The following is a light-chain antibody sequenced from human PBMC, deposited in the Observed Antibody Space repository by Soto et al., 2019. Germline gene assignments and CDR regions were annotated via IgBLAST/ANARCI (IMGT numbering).Light chain of an antibody. CDR3: QQYVSSPPIP. CDR2: GAS. CDR1: QSVSSSY. J-gene: IGKJ5*01. Sequence: EIVLTQSPGTLSLSPGEKATLSCRASQSVSSSYLAWYQQKPGQAPRLLIYGASSRATGIPDRFSGSGSGTDFTLTISRLEPEDFAVYDCQQYVSSPPIPLGQRIRLEI. V-gene: IGKV3-20*01.